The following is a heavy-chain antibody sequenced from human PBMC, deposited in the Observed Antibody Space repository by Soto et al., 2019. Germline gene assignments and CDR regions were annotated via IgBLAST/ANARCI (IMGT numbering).Heavy chain of an antibody. CDR1: VFIVSSKY. CDR3: TTYTGYGMDV. Sequence: EVQMVETGGGLSQPGGSLRLSCAVSVFIVSSKYMTWVRQAPGKGLEWVSVIYTGGSTHYADSARGRFTISRDSSKTTLYLQMNSLRAEDAAVYYCTTYTGYGMDVWGQGTTVTVSS. CDR2: IYTGGST. D-gene: IGHD3-16*01. J-gene: IGHJ6*02. V-gene: IGHV3-53*02.